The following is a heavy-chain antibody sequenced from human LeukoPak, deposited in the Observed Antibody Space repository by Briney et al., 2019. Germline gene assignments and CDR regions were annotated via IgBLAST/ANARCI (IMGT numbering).Heavy chain of an antibody. J-gene: IGHJ6*03. V-gene: IGHV3-23*01. CDR1: GFTFSSYG. CDR2: ISGSGGST. D-gene: IGHD6-13*01. CDR3: ARDQAAGREFYYYYYYMDV. Sequence: GGSLRLSCAASGFTFSSYGMSWVRQAPGKGLEWVSAISGSGGSTYYADSVKGRFTISRDNAKNTLYLQMNSLRAEDTAVYYCARDQAAGREFYYYYYYMDVWGKGTTVTVSS.